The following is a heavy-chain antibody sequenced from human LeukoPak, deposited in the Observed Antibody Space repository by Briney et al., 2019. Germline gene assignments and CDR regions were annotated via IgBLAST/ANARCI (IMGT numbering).Heavy chain of an antibody. Sequence: GRSLRLSCGTSGFTFSYYSMNWVRQAPGKGLEWVSSISSSSSYIYYADSVKGRFTISRDNAKNSLYLQMNSLRAEDTAVYYCARAGGGYSYADYWGQGTLVTVSS. J-gene: IGHJ4*02. CDR1: GFTFSYYS. CDR2: ISSSSSYI. D-gene: IGHD5-18*01. CDR3: ARAGGGYSYADY. V-gene: IGHV3-21*01.